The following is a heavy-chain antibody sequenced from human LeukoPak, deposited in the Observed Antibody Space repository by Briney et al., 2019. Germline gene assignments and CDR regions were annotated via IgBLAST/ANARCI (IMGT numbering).Heavy chain of an antibody. V-gene: IGHV1-8*02. CDR1: GGTLSSYA. Sequence: ASVKVSCKASGGTLSSYAISWVRQATGQGLEWMGWMNPNSGNTGYAQKFQGRVTMTRNTSISTAYMELSSLRSEDTAVYYCARGCYDFWSNGCFDYWGQGTLVTVSS. CDR3: ARGCYDFWSNGCFDY. CDR2: MNPNSGNT. J-gene: IGHJ4*02. D-gene: IGHD3-3*01.